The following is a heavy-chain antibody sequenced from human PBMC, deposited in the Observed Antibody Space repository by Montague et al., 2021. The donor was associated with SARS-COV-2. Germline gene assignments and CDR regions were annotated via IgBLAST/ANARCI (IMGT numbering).Heavy chain of an antibody. J-gene: IGHJ4*02. CDR3: AGQHDLWNGYFDY. D-gene: IGHD3-3*01. Sequence: SLRLSCAASGFTFSSYEINWVRQAPGKGLEWVSYIAHSGSTIYYADSVKGRFTISRDNAKNSLYLQMSSLRAEDTAVYYCAGQHDLWNGYFDYWGQGTLVTVSS. CDR1: GFTFSSYE. V-gene: IGHV3-48*03. CDR2: IAHSGSTI.